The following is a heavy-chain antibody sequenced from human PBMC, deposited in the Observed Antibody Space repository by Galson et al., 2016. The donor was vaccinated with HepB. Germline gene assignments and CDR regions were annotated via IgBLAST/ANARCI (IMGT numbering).Heavy chain of an antibody. CDR2: IYSSENT. J-gene: IGHJ6*02. CDR3: AASTDAYFYYGLDV. D-gene: IGHD2-2*01. Sequence: SETLSLTCTVSGASVSSGSSYWSWVRQPPGKGLEWIGYIYSSENTNYSPSLKSRVTISIDTSKSQFSLKLTSVTAADTAVYYCAASTDAYFYYGLDVWGQGTAVTVS. V-gene: IGHV4-61*01. CDR1: GASVSSGSSY.